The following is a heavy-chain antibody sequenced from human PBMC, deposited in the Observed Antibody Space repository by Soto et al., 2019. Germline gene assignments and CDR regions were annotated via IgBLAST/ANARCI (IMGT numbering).Heavy chain of an antibody. D-gene: IGHD6-13*01. CDR2: ISSSSDYI. CDR1: GFTFTSYT. CDR3: ARERVYATGPLDF. V-gene: IGHV3-21*06. J-gene: IGHJ4*02. Sequence: PGGSLRLSCAASGFTFTSYTMNWVRQAPGKGLEWVSSISSSSDYIYYADSMKGRVTISRDNAKNSLFLDMNSLTGEDTAVYYCARERVYATGPLDFWGQGAMVTVYS.